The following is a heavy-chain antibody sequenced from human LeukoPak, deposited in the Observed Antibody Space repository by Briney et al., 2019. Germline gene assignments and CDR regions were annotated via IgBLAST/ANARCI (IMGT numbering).Heavy chain of an antibody. V-gene: IGHV3-74*01. CDR2: INGDGSNT. CDR3: ARTSPTSHFDL. Sequence: PGGSLRLSCVASGFTFTTYWMHWVRHAPGKGLVWVSRINGDGSNTNYADSVKGRFTISRDNARNTLYLQMNGLRAEDTALYYCARTSPTSHFDLWGQGTLVTVSS. D-gene: IGHD3-16*01. J-gene: IGHJ4*02. CDR1: GFTFTTYW.